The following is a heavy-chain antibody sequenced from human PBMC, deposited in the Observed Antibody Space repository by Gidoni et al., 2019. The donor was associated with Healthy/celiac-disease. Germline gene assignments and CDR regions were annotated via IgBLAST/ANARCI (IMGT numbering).Heavy chain of an antibody. CDR3: ARLHPDSSGYYPRWFDP. Sequence: QLQLQESGPGLVKPSETLSLTCPVSGCHIRRNHYHWGWIRQPPGKGLEWIGSIYYSGSTYYNPSLKSRVTISVDTSKNQFSLKLSSVTAADTAVYYCARLHPDSSGYYPRWFDPWGQGTLVTVSS. V-gene: IGHV4-39*01. CDR1: GCHIRRNHYH. CDR2: IYYSGST. D-gene: IGHD3-22*01. J-gene: IGHJ5*02.